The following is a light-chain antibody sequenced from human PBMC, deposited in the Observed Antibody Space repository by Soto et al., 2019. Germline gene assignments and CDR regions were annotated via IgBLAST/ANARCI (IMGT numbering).Light chain of an antibody. Sequence: EIALTQSPATLSLSPGERATLSCRASESVGSSYVAWYQKKPGQAPRLLIYSASSRASGIPNSVSGSGSGTDFTLTIRRLEHDDFAVYYCQQYRRSPLTFGGGTKVEIK. CDR1: ESVGSSY. V-gene: IGKV3-20*01. CDR3: QQYRRSPLT. J-gene: IGKJ4*01. CDR2: SAS.